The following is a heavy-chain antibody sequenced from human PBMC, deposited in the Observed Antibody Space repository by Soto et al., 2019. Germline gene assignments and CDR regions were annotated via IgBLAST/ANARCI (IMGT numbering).Heavy chain of an antibody. CDR2: ISYDGSNK. J-gene: IGHJ3*02. Sequence: GGSLRLSCAASGFTFSSYAMHWVRQAPGKGLEWVAVISYDGSNKYYADSVKGRFTISRDNSKNTLYLQMNSLRADDTAVYYFARETSFYGSGSYHHAFDIWGQGTMVTVSS. CDR3: ARETSFYGSGSYHHAFDI. CDR1: GFTFSSYA. V-gene: IGHV3-30-3*01. D-gene: IGHD3-10*01.